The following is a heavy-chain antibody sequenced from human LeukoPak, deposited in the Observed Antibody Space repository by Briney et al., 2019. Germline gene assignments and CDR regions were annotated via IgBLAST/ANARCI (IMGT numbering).Heavy chain of an antibody. V-gene: IGHV6-1*01. Sequence: SQTLSLTCAVSGGSVLSNSSWNWIRQSPSRGLEWLGRTYYRSNWYNDYGVSVKSRININPDTSKNLFSLQLSSVTPEDTAVYYCVRGGQGDGHSADEGFDIWGQGTKVTVS. CDR1: GGSVLSNSS. CDR3: VRGGQGDGHSADEGFDI. CDR2: TYYRSNWYN. D-gene: IGHD5-18*01. J-gene: IGHJ3*02.